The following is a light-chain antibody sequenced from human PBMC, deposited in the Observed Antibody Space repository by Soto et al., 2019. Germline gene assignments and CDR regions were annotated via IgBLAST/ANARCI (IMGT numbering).Light chain of an antibody. Sequence: QSALTQPASVSGSPGQSITISCTGTSSDVGGYNSVSWYQQHPGKAPKLMIYDVSNRPSGVSNRFSGSKSGNTASLTISGLQAEDEADYYCSSYTSRSTLGFGGGTKLTV. J-gene: IGLJ2*01. CDR3: SSYTSRSTLG. V-gene: IGLV2-14*01. CDR1: SSDVGGYNS. CDR2: DVS.